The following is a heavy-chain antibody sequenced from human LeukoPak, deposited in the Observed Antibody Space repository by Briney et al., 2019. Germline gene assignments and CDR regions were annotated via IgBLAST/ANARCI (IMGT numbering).Heavy chain of an antibody. CDR3: ARDHAIYGGNSGLVI. CDR1: GGSISSYY. D-gene: IGHD4-23*01. Sequence: SETLSLTCTVPGGSISSYYWSWIRQPAGKGLEWIGRIYTSGSTNFNPSLKSRVTMSVDTSKNQLSLKLSSVTAADTAVYYCARDHAIYGGNSGLVIWGQGTLVTVSS. V-gene: IGHV4-4*07. J-gene: IGHJ4*02. CDR2: IYTSGST.